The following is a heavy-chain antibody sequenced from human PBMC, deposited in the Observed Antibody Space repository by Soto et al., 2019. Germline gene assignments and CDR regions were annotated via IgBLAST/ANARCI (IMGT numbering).Heavy chain of an antibody. CDR1: GFTFSHYC. CDR3: ARSGSEVDY. V-gene: IGHV3-7*01. D-gene: IGHD3-10*01. CDR2: IKKDGSQK. J-gene: IGHJ4*02. Sequence: EVQLVESGGDLVQPGGSLRLSCAASGFTFSHYCMTWVRQAPGKGLEWVANIKKDGSQKNYVDSVKGRFTVSRDNAKNSLYLQMNSLRAEDTAMYYCARSGSEVDYWGQGTLVIVSS.